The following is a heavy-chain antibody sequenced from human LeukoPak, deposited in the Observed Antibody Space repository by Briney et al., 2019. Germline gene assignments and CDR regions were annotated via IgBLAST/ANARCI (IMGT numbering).Heavy chain of an antibody. CDR3: AFEDYYDSSGPFDY. CDR1: GFTFSDYY. D-gene: IGHD3-22*01. Sequence: GGPLRLSCAASGFTFSDYYMSWIRQAPGKGLEWVSYISSSGRTIYYADSVKGRFTISRDNSKNTLYLQMNSLRAEDTAVYYCAFEDYYDSSGPFDYWGQGTLVTVSS. J-gene: IGHJ4*02. CDR2: ISSSGRTI. V-gene: IGHV3-11*01.